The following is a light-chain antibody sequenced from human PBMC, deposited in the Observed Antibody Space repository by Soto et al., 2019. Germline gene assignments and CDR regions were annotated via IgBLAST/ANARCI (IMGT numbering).Light chain of an antibody. V-gene: IGKV3-20*01. Sequence: EIVLTQSPGTLSLSPVERATLSCRASQTVSSSFLAWYQQTPGQAPRLLIYAASSRATGIPDRFSGSGSGTDFTLTISRLEPEDFAVYYCQQYGNSPQTFGQGTKVDI. J-gene: IGKJ1*01. CDR1: QTVSSSF. CDR2: AAS. CDR3: QQYGNSPQT.